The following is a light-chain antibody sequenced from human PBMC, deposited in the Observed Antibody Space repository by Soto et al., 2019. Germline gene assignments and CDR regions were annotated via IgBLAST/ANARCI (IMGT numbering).Light chain of an antibody. J-gene: IGKJ2*01. CDR3: QYYGSSPPTT. V-gene: IGKV3-20*01. CDR2: GAS. Sequence: EFVLTQSPGTLSLSPGERAILSCRASQSVTSTYIAWYQQKPGQAPRLLIYGASSRATGIPDRFSGSGSGTDFTLTTSRLEAEDFAVYYCQYYGSSPPTTFGQGTKLEIK. CDR1: QSVTSTY.